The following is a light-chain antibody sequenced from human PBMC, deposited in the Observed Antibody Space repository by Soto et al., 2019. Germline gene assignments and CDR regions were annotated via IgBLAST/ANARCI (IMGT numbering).Light chain of an antibody. CDR1: QSVSSN. CDR2: GAS. Sequence: EIVMTQSPATLSVSPGERATLSCRASQSVSSNLAWYQQKPGQAPRLLTYGASIRATGIPARFSGSGSGTEFTLTISSLQSEDFAVYYCQQYNNWPPWTFGQGTKVEIK. J-gene: IGKJ1*01. V-gene: IGKV3D-15*01. CDR3: QQYNNWPPWT.